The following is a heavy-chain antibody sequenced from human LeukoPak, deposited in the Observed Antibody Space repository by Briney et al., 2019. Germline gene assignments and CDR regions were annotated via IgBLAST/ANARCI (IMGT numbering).Heavy chain of an antibody. Sequence: GGSLRLSCATSGFTFRNDWVTWVRQAPGKGLEWVSVIYSGGSTYYADSVKGRFTISRDNSKNTLYLQMNSLRAEDTAVYYCARDDGEFDYWGQGTLVTVSS. J-gene: IGHJ4*02. CDR2: IYSGGST. CDR1: GFTFRNDW. CDR3: ARDDGEFDY. V-gene: IGHV3-53*01.